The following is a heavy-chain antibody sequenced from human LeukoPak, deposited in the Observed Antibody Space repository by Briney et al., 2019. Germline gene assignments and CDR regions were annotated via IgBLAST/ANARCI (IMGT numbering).Heavy chain of an antibody. D-gene: IGHD6-13*01. Sequence: SGTLSLTCAVSGGSISSSNWWSWVRQPPGKGLEWIGEIYHSGSTNYNPSLKSRVTISVDKSKNQFSLSLSSVTAADTAVYYCARGSAPGTGPPSLDSWGQGTLVTVSS. CDR2: IYHSGST. V-gene: IGHV4-4*02. CDR1: GGSISSSNW. CDR3: ARGSAPGTGPPSLDS. J-gene: IGHJ4*02.